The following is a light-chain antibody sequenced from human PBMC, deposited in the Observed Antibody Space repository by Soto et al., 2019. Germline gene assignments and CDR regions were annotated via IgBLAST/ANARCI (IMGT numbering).Light chain of an antibody. CDR3: RSYTSSSTYV. J-gene: IGLJ1*01. CDR2: EVS. V-gene: IGLV2-14*01. Sequence: QSVLTQPASVSGSPGQSITISCTGTSSDIGDYNYVSWYQQHPGKAPKLMIYEVSNRPSGVSDRFSGSKSGNTASLTISGLQAEDEADYYCRSYTSSSTYVFGTGTKVTVL. CDR1: SSDIGDYNY.